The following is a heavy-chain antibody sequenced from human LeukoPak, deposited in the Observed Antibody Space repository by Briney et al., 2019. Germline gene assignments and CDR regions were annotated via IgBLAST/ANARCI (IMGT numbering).Heavy chain of an antibody. Sequence: GESLKISCKGSGYSFTTYWIGWVRQMPGKGLEWMGIIYPGDSDTRYSPSFQGQVTISADKSISTAYLQWSSLKASDTAMYYCARHVTKVRGIIFYYYGMDVWGQGTTVTVSS. CDR2: IYPGDSDT. D-gene: IGHD3-10*01. CDR1: GYSFTTYW. J-gene: IGHJ6*02. V-gene: IGHV5-51*01. CDR3: ARHVTKVRGIIFYYYGMDV.